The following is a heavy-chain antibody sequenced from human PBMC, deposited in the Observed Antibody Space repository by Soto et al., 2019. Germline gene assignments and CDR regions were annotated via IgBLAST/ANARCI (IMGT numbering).Heavy chain of an antibody. J-gene: IGHJ3*02. CDR2: ISSSSSTI. CDR3: AREGHHYYDSSGYSDAFDI. Sequence: GGSLRLSCAASGFTFSSYSMNWVRQAPGKGLEWVSYISSSSSTIYYADSVKGRFTISRDNAKNSLYLQMNSLRDEDTAVYYCAREGHHYYDSSGYSDAFDIWGQGTMVTVSS. CDR1: GFTFSSYS. D-gene: IGHD3-22*01. V-gene: IGHV3-48*02.